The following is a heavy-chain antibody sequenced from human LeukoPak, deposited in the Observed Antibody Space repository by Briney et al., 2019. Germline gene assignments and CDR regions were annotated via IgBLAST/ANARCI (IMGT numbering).Heavy chain of an antibody. D-gene: IGHD5-12*01. Sequence: PSETLSLTCTVSGGSISSYYRSWIRQPPGKGLEWIGYIYYSGSTNYNPSLKSRVTISVDTSKNQFSLKLSSVTAADTAVYYCARVSSGYGYYWGQGTLVTVSS. CDR1: GGSISSYY. V-gene: IGHV4-59*01. J-gene: IGHJ4*02. CDR3: ARVSSGYGYY. CDR2: IYYSGST.